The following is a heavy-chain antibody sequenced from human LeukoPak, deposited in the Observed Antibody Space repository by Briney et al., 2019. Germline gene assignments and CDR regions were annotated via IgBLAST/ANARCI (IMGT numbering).Heavy chain of an antibody. D-gene: IGHD2-21*02. CDR3: ARAAVVVTAPIDY. CDR1: GFTFSSYA. J-gene: IGHJ4*02. V-gene: IGHV3-30-3*01. Sequence: GGSLRLSCAASGFTFSSYAMYWVRQAPGKGLEWVAVISYDGSNKYYADSVKGRFTISRDNSKNTLYLQMNSLRAEDTAVYYCARAAVVVTAPIDYWGQGTLVTVSS. CDR2: ISYDGSNK.